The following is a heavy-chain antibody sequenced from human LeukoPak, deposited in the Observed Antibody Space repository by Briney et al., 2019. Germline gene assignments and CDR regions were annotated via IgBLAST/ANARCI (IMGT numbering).Heavy chain of an antibody. CDR3: ASREGYYYDSSGIALGI. J-gene: IGHJ4*02. Sequence: GGSLRLPCAASGFSFGDYSMTWVRQAPGKGLEWVSYIRSDSSAIYYTDSVKGRFTISRDNARKSLYLQMNSLRVEDTAVYYCASREGYYYDSSGIALGIWGQGTLVTVSS. CDR1: GFSFGDYS. D-gene: IGHD3-22*01. V-gene: IGHV3-48*01. CDR2: IRSDSSAI.